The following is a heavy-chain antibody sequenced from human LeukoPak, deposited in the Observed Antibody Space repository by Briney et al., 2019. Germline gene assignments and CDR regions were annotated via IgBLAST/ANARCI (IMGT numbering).Heavy chain of an antibody. J-gene: IGHJ4*02. CDR3: TRSYVDTAMVFDY. V-gene: IGHV3-49*04. CDR1: GFTFGDYA. CDR2: IRSKAYGGTT. D-gene: IGHD5-18*01. Sequence: GGSLRLSCTASGFTFGDYAMSRVRQAPGKGLEWVGFIRSKAYGGTTEYAASVKGRFTISRDDSKSIAYLQMNSLKTEDTAVYYCTRSYVDTAMVFDYWGQGTLVTVSS.